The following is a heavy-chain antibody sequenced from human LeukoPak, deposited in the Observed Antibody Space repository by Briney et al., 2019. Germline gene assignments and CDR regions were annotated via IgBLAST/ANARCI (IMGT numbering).Heavy chain of an antibody. V-gene: IGHV1-46*01. J-gene: IGHJ6*02. Sequence: ASVKVSCKASGYNFISYYMHWVRQAPGQGLEWMGIINPSGGSTSYAQKFQDRVTMTRDTSTSTVYMELSSLKSEDTAVYYCAREDVVLVDAVRYYYYGMDVWGQGTTVTVS. CDR1: GYNFISYY. D-gene: IGHD2-8*01. CDR2: INPSGGST. CDR3: AREDVVLVDAVRYYYYGMDV.